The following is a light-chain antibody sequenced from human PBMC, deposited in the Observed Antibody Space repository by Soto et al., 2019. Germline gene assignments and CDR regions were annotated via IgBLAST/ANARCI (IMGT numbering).Light chain of an antibody. Sequence: EIVMTQSPATLSVSPGERATLSCRASQSVSSNLAWYQQKPGQAPRLLMYGASTRATGIPDRFSGSGSGTASTPTISSLQSEDFAVYYCQQHNNWPPLTFGQGTKVEIK. V-gene: IGKV3-15*01. CDR3: QQHNNWPPLT. CDR2: GAS. CDR1: QSVSSN. J-gene: IGKJ1*01.